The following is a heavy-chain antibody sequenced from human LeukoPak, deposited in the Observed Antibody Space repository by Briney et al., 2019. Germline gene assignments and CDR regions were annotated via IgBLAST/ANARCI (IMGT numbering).Heavy chain of an antibody. CDR1: GFSFSQSW. CDR3: VRDGPAMLDFDY. Sequence: GGSLRLSCAASGFSFSQSWMNWVRQAPGKGLERVASINKDGSQIFYVDSVKGRFAISRDNAKNSLYLQLDSLRAEDTALYYCVRDGPAMLDFDYWGQGALVIVSS. V-gene: IGHV3-7*01. D-gene: IGHD3-16*01. CDR2: INKDGSQI. J-gene: IGHJ4*02.